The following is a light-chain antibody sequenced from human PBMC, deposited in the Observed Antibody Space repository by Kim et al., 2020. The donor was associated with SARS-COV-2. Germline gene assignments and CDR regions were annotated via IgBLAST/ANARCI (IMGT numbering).Light chain of an antibody. V-gene: IGKV3-11*01. CDR3: QQRTDWRLT. Sequence: EIVLTQSPDTLSLSPGERATLSCRASDTVRSYLGWYQQKPGQPPRLVIHDTRNRATGVPARFSGSGSGTNFTLTISSIEAEDFAVYYCQQRTDWRLTFGQWTKLEIK. CDR1: DTVRSY. CDR2: DTR. J-gene: IGKJ2*01.